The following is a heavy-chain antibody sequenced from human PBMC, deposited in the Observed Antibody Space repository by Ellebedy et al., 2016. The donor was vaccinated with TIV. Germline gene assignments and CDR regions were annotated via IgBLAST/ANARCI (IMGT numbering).Heavy chain of an antibody. CDR1: GFSFSSYA. CDR3: AKSVSGDADF. V-gene: IGHV3-23*01. D-gene: IGHD2-21*02. J-gene: IGHJ4*02. Sequence: GESLKISXAASGFSFSSYAMSWVRQAPGKGLEWVSGIIDSGGGTYYVDSVKGRFTISRDNFKNTLFLQMNSLRAEDTAVYYCAKSVSGDADFWGQGTLVTVSS. CDR2: IIDSGGGT.